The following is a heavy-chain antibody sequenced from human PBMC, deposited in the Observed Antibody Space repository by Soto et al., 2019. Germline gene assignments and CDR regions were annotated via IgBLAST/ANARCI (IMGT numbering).Heavy chain of an antibody. CDR1: GITFSDYG. Sequence: QVQLVESGGGVVQPGRSLRLSCTASGITFSDYGMHWVRQAPGKGLEWVAVSSFDGGHTYYTDSVKGRFAISRDNSKHTRYLQMNSLRADDTAIYYCAKERGYSFGPWPYPFDSWGQGALVTVSS. CDR2: SSFDGGHT. CDR3: AKERGYSFGPWPYPFDS. V-gene: IGHV3-30*18. J-gene: IGHJ4*02. D-gene: IGHD5-18*01.